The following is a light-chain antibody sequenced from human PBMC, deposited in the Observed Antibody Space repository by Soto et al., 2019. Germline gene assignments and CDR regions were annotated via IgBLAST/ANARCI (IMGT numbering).Light chain of an antibody. CDR2: AAS. Sequence: DIQLTQSPSFLSASVGDRVTITCRASQGISSYLAWYQQKPGKAPKLLIYAASTLQSGVPSRFSGSGSGTEFTLTISSLQPEDFATYYCQQYKTYWTFGQGTKVDI. V-gene: IGKV1-9*01. CDR1: QGISSY. CDR3: QQYKTYWT. J-gene: IGKJ1*01.